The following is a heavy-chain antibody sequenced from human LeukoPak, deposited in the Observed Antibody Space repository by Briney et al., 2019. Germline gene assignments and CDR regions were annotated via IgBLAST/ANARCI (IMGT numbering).Heavy chain of an antibody. CDR2: ISGSGGST. D-gene: IGHD3-10*01. Sequence: GGSLRLSCAASGFPFSSYAMSWVRQAPGKGREGVAAISGSGGSTYYADPVKGRFTISRDNSKNTLYLQMNSLRAEDTAVYYCAKDVLLWFGELFSAFAIWGQGTMVTVSS. CDR1: GFPFSSYA. CDR3: AKDVLLWFGELFSAFAI. J-gene: IGHJ3*02. V-gene: IGHV3-23*01.